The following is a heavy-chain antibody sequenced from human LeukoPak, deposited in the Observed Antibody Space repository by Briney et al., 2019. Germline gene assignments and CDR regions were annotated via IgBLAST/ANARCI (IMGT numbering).Heavy chain of an antibody. CDR1: GGTFSSYA. CDR2: IIPTLGIA. V-gene: IGHV1-69*04. CDR3: ARENTMIVVVIL. J-gene: IGHJ4*02. Sequence: ASVKLCCKASGGTFSSYAISWVRQPPGQGLEWMGRIIPTLGIANYAQKFQGRVTITADKSTSTAYMELSSLRSEDTAVYYRARENTMIVVVILWGQGTLVTVSS. D-gene: IGHD3-22*01.